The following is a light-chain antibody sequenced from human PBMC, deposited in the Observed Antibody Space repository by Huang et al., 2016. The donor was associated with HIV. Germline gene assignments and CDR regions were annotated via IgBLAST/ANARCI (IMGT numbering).Light chain of an antibody. CDR1: QSLLHSYGYNY. Sequence: DIVMTQSPLSLPVTPGESASISCRSSQSLLHSYGYNYLDWYVQKPGQSSQLLIYLGSNRASGVPDRFSGSGSGTDFTLKISRVEAEDVGVYFCMQALQTPITFGQGTRLEIK. CDR2: LGS. J-gene: IGKJ5*01. V-gene: IGKV2-28*01. CDR3: MQALQTPIT.